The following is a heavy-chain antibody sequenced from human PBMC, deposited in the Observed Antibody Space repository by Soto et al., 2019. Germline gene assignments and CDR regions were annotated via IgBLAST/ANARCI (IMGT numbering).Heavy chain of an antibody. D-gene: IGHD3-3*02. CDR1: GGSISSYY. CDR2: IYYSGST. V-gene: IGHV4-59*01. J-gene: IGHJ6*02. CDR3: AREHFWSGYQNYGMDV. Sequence: KPSETLSLTCTVSGGSISSYYWSWIRQPPGKGLEWIGYIYYSGSTNYNPSLKSRVTISVDTSKNQFSLKLSSVTAADTAVYYCAREHFWSGYQNYGMDVWGQGTTVTVSS.